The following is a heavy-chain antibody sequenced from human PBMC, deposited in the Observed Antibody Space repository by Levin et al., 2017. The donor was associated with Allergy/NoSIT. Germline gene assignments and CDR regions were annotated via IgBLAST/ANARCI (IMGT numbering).Heavy chain of an antibody. Sequence: GGSLRLSCAASGFTFNSYSMSWVRQAPGKGLEWVSYISGSSSSIYYADSVKGRFAISRDNAKNSLYLQMNSLSDEDTAVSYCARALGTTVTTDSGYWGQGTLVTVSS. J-gene: IGHJ4*02. V-gene: IGHV3-48*02. D-gene: IGHD4-17*01. CDR1: GFTFNSYS. CDR2: ISGSSSSI. CDR3: ARALGTTVTTDSGY.